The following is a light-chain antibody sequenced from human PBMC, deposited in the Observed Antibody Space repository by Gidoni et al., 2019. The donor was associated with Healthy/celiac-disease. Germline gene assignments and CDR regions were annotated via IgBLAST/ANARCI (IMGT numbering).Light chain of an antibody. CDR1: QSVSSSY. Sequence: DIVLTQSPGTLSLSPGERATLSCRASQSVSSSYLAWYQQKPGQAPRLLIYGAASRATGIPDRFSGSGSGTDFTLTISRREPEDVAVYYCQQYGSSPKTFGQGTKVEIK. CDR3: QQYGSSPKT. J-gene: IGKJ1*01. CDR2: GAA. V-gene: IGKV3-20*01.